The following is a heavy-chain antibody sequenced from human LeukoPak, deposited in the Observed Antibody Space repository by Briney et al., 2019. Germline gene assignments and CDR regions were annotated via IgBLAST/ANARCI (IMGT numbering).Heavy chain of an antibody. Sequence: ASVKVSCKASGGTFSSYAISWVRQAPGQGLEWMGGIIPIFGTANYAQKFQGRVTITADESTSTAYMELSSLRSEDTAVYYCARAEIEGIAAAGTTRRYYYYGMDVWGQGTTVTVSS. V-gene: IGHV1-69*13. J-gene: IGHJ6*02. D-gene: IGHD6-13*01. CDR3: ARAEIEGIAAAGTTRRYYYYGMDV. CDR1: GGTFSSYA. CDR2: IIPIFGTA.